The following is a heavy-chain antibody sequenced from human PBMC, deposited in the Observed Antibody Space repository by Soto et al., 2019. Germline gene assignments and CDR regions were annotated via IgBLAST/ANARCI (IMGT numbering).Heavy chain of an antibody. CDR2: IIALHGTT. V-gene: IGHV1-69*08. D-gene: IGHD2-15*01. Sequence: SVKVSCKASGGTFSSYSINWVRQAPGQGLEWMGRIIALHGTTNYSQKFQDRVTITTDKSASTAYMELSSLRFEGTAVYYCARRVVRHFENWGQGTLVTVS. CDR1: GGTFSSYS. CDR3: ARRVVRHFEN. J-gene: IGHJ4*02.